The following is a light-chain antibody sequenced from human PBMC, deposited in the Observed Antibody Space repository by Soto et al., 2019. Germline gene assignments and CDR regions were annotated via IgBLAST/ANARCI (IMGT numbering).Light chain of an antibody. V-gene: IGLV2-8*01. CDR2: EVN. Sequence: QSALTQPASVSGSPGQSITISCSGNAVSYQLVSWYQQQPGKAPKLMIYEVNKRPSGVPDRFSGSKSGNTASLTVSGLQAEDEAYYYCSSYAGSNNFGVFGTGTKVTVL. J-gene: IGLJ1*01. CDR3: SSYAGSNNFGV. CDR1: GNAVSYQL.